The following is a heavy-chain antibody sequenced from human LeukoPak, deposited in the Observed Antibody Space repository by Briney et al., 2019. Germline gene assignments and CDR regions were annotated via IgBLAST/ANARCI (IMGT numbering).Heavy chain of an antibody. J-gene: IGHJ4*02. Sequence: GGSLRLSCAASGFTFNDYYMTWVRQAPGKGLEWVSHIRGSGITIYYADSVKGRFTISRDNAKRSLYLHMNSLRVEDTAFYFCARESSAGATGDYSDYWGQGALVTVSS. D-gene: IGHD1-26*01. CDR3: ARESSAGATGDYSDY. CDR1: GFTFNDYY. CDR2: IRGSGITI. V-gene: IGHV3-11*01.